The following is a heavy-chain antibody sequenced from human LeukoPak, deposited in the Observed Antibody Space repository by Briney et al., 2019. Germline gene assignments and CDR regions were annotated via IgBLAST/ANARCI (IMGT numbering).Heavy chain of an antibody. J-gene: IGHJ6*04. Sequence: SETLSLTCTVSGGSISSYYWSWIRQPPGKGLEWIGYIYYSGSTNYNPSLKSRVTISVDTSKNQFSLKLSSVTAADTAVYYCARDLPGITMVRGVLDVWGKGTTVTVPS. CDR1: GGSISSYY. D-gene: IGHD3-10*01. CDR3: ARDLPGITMVRGVLDV. V-gene: IGHV4-59*12. CDR2: IYYSGST.